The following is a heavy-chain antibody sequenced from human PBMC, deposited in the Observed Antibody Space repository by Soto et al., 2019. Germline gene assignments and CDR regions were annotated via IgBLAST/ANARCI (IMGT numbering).Heavy chain of an antibody. D-gene: IGHD2-2*01. CDR1: GFTFSSYA. J-gene: IGHJ4*02. V-gene: IGHV3-23*01. CDR3: AKDRIIVSAVHHY. Sequence: EVQLLESGGGLVQPGGSLRLSCAASGFTFSSYAMSWVRQAPGKGLEWVSTISDRGVSTYYADSVRGRFTISRDNSKNALYLPMNSLRAEDTAVYYCAKDRIIVSAVHHYWGQGTLVTVSS. CDR2: ISDRGVST.